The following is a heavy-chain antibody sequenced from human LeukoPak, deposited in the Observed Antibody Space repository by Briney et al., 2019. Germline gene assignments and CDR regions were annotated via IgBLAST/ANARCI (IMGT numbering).Heavy chain of an antibody. CDR1: GDSVTSYY. CDR3: ARLDCSGDGCYNH. V-gene: IGHV4-59*08. D-gene: IGHD2-15*01. CDR2: VSYDGTT. Sequence: SETLSLTCSVSGDSVTSYYWSWIRQPPGEGLEWIGYVSYDGTTNYTPSLRSRVIMAVDTAKNNISLRLTSVTAADTAVYYCARLDCSGDGCYNHWGRGILVTVSS. J-gene: IGHJ4*02.